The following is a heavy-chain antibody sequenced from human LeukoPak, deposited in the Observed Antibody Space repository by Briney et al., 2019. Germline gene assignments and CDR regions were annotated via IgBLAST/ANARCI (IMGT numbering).Heavy chain of an antibody. CDR2: VYPGDSDT. CDR1: GYSFTSHW. CDR3: ARKELWYHDAFDI. J-gene: IGHJ3*02. V-gene: IGHV5-51*01. D-gene: IGHD5-18*01. Sequence: GESLKISCKGSGYSFTSHWIGWVRQMPGKGLEWMGIVYPGDSDTRYGPSFQGQVTISADKSISTAYLQWSSLKASDTAMYYCARKELWYHDAFDIWGQGTMVTVSS.